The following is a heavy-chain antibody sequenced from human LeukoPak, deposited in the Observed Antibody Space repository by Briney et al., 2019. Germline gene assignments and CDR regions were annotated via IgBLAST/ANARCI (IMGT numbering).Heavy chain of an antibody. CDR2: FDPEDGER. Sequence: ASVKVSCKVSGYTLAELSMHWVRQAPGKGLEWMGGFDPEDGERIYAQKFQGRVTMTEDTSTDTAYMELSSLRSEDTAVYYCATARVGSSSWYNWFDTWGQGNLVTVSS. J-gene: IGHJ5*02. V-gene: IGHV1-24*01. CDR3: ATARVGSSSWYNWFDT. D-gene: IGHD6-13*01. CDR1: GYTLAELS.